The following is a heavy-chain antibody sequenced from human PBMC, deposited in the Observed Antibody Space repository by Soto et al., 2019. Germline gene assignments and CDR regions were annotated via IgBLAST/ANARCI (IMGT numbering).Heavy chain of an antibody. V-gene: IGHV3-23*01. CDR3: AKDLHYDFWSGYPNPPYYYYGMDV. CDR2: ISGSGGST. CDR1: GFTFSSYA. Sequence: GGSLRLSCAASGFTFSSYAMSWVRQAPGKGLEWVSAISGSGGSTYYADSVKGRLTISRDNSKNTLYLQMNSLRAEDTAVYYCAKDLHYDFWSGYPNPPYYYYGMDVWGQGTTVTVSS. J-gene: IGHJ6*02. D-gene: IGHD3-3*01.